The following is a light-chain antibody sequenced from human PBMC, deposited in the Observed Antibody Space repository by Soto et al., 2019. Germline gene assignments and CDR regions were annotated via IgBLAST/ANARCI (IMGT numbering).Light chain of an antibody. Sequence: NFMLTQPHSVSESPGKTVTISCTRSSGSIASNYVQRYQQRPGSAPTTVIYEDNQRPSGVPDRFSGSIDSSSNSASLTISGLKTEDEADYYCQSYDSSNPYVVFGGGTKLTVL. V-gene: IGLV6-57*04. CDR1: SGSIASNY. J-gene: IGLJ2*01. CDR3: QSYDSSNPYVV. CDR2: EDN.